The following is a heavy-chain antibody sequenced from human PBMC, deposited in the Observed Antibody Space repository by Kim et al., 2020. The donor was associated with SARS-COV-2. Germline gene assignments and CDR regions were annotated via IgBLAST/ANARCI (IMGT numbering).Heavy chain of an antibody. Sequence: YYADSVKGRFTISRENSKNTLYLQMNSLRGEDTAVYYCARAGGFGELEGWGQGTLVTVSS. D-gene: IGHD3-10*01. V-gene: IGHV3-53*01. J-gene: IGHJ4*02. CDR3: ARAGGFGELEG.